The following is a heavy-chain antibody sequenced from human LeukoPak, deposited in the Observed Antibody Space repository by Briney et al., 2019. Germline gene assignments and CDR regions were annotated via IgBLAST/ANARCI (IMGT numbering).Heavy chain of an antibody. D-gene: IGHD3-10*01. V-gene: IGHV4-61*01. Sequence: SETLSLTCTVSGGSVSSGSYYWSWTRQPPGKGLEWIGYIYYSGSTNYNPSLKSRVTISVDTSKNQFSLKLSSVTAADTAVYYCAREGRITMVRGVIGVWGQGTTVTVSS. CDR3: AREGRITMVRGVIGV. CDR1: GGSVSSGSYY. J-gene: IGHJ6*02. CDR2: IYYSGST.